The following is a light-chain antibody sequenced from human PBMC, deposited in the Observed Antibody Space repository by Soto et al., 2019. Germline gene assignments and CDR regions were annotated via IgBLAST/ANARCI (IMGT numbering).Light chain of an antibody. CDR1: QSVSNN. Sequence: EIVMTQSPATLSVSPGERATLSCRASQSVSNNLAWYQQKPGQAPRLLLYGASTRATGIPARFSGSGSGTDFTLTISSLQSEDFAVYSCHQSNKWPITFGQGTRLEIK. V-gene: IGKV3D-15*01. J-gene: IGKJ5*01. CDR3: HQSNKWPIT. CDR2: GAS.